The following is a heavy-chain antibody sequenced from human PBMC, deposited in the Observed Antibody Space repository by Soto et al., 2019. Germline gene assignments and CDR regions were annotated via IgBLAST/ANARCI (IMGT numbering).Heavy chain of an antibody. CDR1: GGTFSSYA. CDR2: IIPIFGTA. D-gene: IGHD1-7*01. J-gene: IGHJ4*02. Sequence: GASVKVSCKASGGTFSSYAISWVRQAPGQGLEWMGGIIPIFGTANYAQKFQGRVTITADESTSTAYMELSSLRSEDTAVYYCASGPVTGTTPSAMPRDYWGQGTLVTVSS. CDR3: ASGPVTGTTPSAMPRDY. V-gene: IGHV1-69*13.